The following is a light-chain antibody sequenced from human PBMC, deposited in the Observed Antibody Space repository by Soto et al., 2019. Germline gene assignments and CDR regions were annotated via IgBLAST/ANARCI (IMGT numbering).Light chain of an antibody. Sequence: DMQMTQSPSSLSASVGDRVTITCRASQSISSYLNWYQQKPGKAPKLLIYGASALQSGVPSRFSGSGSGTDFTLTISSLQPEDFATYYCQQSYSTPRTFGQGTMVEIK. V-gene: IGKV1-39*01. CDR1: QSISSY. J-gene: IGKJ1*01. CDR2: GAS. CDR3: QQSYSTPRT.